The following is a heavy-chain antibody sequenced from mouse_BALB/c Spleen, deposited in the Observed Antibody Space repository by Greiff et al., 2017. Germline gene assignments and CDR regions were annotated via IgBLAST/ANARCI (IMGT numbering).Heavy chain of an antibody. J-gene: IGHJ3*01. CDR2: IWAGGST. Sequence: VKLVESGPGLVAPSQSLSITCTVSGFSLTSYGVHWVRQPPGKGLEWLGVIWAGGSTNYNSALMSRLSISKDNSKSQVFLKMNSLQTDDTAMYYCARVEGNSWFAYWGQGTLVTVSA. CDR1: GFSLTSYG. CDR3: ARVEGNSWFAY. D-gene: IGHD2-1*01. V-gene: IGHV2-9*02.